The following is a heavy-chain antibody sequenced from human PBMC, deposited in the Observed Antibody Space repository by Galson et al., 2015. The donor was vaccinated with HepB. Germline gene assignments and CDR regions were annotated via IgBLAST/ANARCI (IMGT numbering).Heavy chain of an antibody. CDR3: ARAPRSYVTTFFYGMDV. J-gene: IGHJ6*02. Sequence: YIYYSGSTNYNPSLKSRVTISVDTSKNQFSLKLSSVTAADTAVYYCARAPRSYVTTFFYGMDVWGQGTTVTVSS. CDR2: IYYSGST. D-gene: IGHD4-17*01. V-gene: IGHV4-59*01.